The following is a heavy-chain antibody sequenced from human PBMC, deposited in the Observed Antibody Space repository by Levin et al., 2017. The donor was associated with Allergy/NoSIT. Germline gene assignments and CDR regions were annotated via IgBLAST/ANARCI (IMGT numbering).Heavy chain of an antibody. CDR3: ARDPGVSAAGTVGYFDS. CDR2: IRQDGGGI. J-gene: IGHJ4*02. CDR1: GFTFSTYW. D-gene: IGHD6-13*01. Sequence: VASVKVSCVASGFTFSTYWMTWVRQAPGKGLEWVASIRQDGGGIHYMDSVRGRFTISRDSAKSSLYLQMDSLGLEDTAVYYCARDPGVSAAGTVGYFDSWGQGTLVTVSS. V-gene: IGHV3-7*01.